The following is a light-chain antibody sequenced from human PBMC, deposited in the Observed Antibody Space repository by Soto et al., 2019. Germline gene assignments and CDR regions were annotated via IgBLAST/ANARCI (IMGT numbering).Light chain of an antibody. V-gene: IGKV1-39*01. CDR3: QQSYSTPET. J-gene: IGKJ2*01. Sequence: DIQMTQSPSSLSASVGDRVTITCRASQSISSYLNWYQQKPGKAPKLLIYAASSLQSGVPSRFSGSGSGTDFHLPISRLQPEDFATYYCQQSYSTPETFGQGTKLEIK. CDR2: AAS. CDR1: QSISSY.